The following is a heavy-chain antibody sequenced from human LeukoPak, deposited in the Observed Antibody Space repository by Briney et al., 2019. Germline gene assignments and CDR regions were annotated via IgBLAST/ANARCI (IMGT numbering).Heavy chain of an antibody. D-gene: IGHD3-10*01. J-gene: IGHJ4*02. CDR3: ARGGGNYYGSGSYPRAYYFDY. CDR2: ISSSSSYI. Sequence: TGGSLRLSCAASGFTFNSYSMNWVRQAPGKGLEWVSSISSSSSYIYYADSVKGRFTISRDNAKNSLYLQMNSLRAEDTAVYYCARGGGNYYGSGSYPRAYYFDYWGQGTLVTVSS. V-gene: IGHV3-21*01. CDR1: GFTFNSYS.